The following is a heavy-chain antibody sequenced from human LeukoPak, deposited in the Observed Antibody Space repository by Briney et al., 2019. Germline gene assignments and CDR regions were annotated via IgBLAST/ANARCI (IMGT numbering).Heavy chain of an antibody. CDR3: ARTRGTHISMAYLDS. Sequence: ASVKVSCKPSGYTFTGNFMHWVRQAPGQGPEWMGWINPNNGDTNYAQKFQGRVTMTRVTSITTAYMELSSLRSGDTAVYYCARTRGTHISMAYLDSWGQGTLVTVSS. J-gene: IGHJ4*02. CDR1: GYTFTGNF. D-gene: IGHD2/OR15-2a*01. V-gene: IGHV1-2*02. CDR2: INPNNGDT.